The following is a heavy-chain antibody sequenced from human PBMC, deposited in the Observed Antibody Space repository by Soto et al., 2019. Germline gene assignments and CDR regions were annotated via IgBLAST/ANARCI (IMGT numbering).Heavy chain of an antibody. CDR2: TYYRSKWYN. Sequence: SQTLSLTCAISGDSVSSNSAAWNWIRQSPSRGLEWLGRTYYRSKWYNDDAVSVKSRITNNPDTSKNQFSLQLNSVTAADTAVYYCATAKASSSWYYYYYYGMDVWGQGTTVTVSS. V-gene: IGHV6-1*01. CDR1: GDSVSSNSAA. J-gene: IGHJ6*02. CDR3: ATAKASSSWYYYYYYGMDV. D-gene: IGHD6-13*01.